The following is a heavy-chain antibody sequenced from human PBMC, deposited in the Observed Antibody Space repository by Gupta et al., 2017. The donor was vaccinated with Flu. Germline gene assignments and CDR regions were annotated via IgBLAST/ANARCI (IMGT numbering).Heavy chain of an antibody. CDR2: ISSISNYI. J-gene: IGHJ4*02. V-gene: IGHV3-21*01. CDR3: AGGGVGREHDYDSSLYYNAY. CDR1: GFTFSSYT. D-gene: IGHD3-22*01. Sequence: EVQVVESGGGLVNPGGSLRLSCTLSGFTFSSYTMNWVRQAPGKGLEWVSSISSISNYIYYADSMKGRFTISRDNAKNSLFLQMNSLRAEDTAVYYCAGGGVGREHDYDSSLYYNAYWGQGTLVTVSS.